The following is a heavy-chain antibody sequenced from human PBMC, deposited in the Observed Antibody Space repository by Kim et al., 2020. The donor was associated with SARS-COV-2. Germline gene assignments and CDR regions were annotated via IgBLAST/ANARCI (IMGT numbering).Heavy chain of an antibody. Sequence: SVKVSCKASGGTFSSYAISWVRQAPGQGLEWMGRIIPILGIANYAQKFQGRVTITADKSTSTAYMELSSLRSEDTAVYYCASLDSGDWFDPWGQGTLVTVSS. V-gene: IGHV1-69*04. J-gene: IGHJ5*02. D-gene: IGHD3-10*01. CDR3: ASLDSGDWFDP. CDR1: GGTFSSYA. CDR2: IIPILGIA.